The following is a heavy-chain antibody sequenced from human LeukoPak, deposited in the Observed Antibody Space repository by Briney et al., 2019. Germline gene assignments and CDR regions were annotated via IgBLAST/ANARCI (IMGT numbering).Heavy chain of an antibody. V-gene: IGHV3-48*04. CDR2: ISSSSSTI. CDR1: GFTFSSYS. Sequence: GGSLRLSCAASGFTFSSYSMNWVRQAPGKGLEWVSYISSSSSTIYYADSVKGRFTISRDNAKNSLYLQMNSLRAEDTAVYYCARYLGATSEHYWGQGTLATVSS. J-gene: IGHJ4*02. D-gene: IGHD1-26*01. CDR3: ARYLGATSEHY.